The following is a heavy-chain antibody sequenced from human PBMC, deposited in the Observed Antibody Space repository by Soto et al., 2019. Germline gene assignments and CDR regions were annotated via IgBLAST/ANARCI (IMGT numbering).Heavy chain of an antibody. CDR3: AMTDILVVVAAYFDY. Sequence: ASVKVSCKASGYTFTSYAMHWVRQAPGQRLEWMGWINAGNGNTKYSQKFQGRVTITRDTSASTAYMELSSLRSEDTAVYYCAMTDILVVVAAYFDYWGQGTLVTVSS. CDR2: INAGNGNT. D-gene: IGHD2-15*01. CDR1: GYTFTSYA. J-gene: IGHJ4*02. V-gene: IGHV1-3*01.